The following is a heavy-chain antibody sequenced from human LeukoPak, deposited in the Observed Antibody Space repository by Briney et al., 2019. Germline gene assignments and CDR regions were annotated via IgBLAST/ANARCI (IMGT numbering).Heavy chain of an antibody. J-gene: IGHJ4*02. CDR2: IKHDGSEK. V-gene: IGHV3-7*01. CDR1: TFTFSNYW. CDR3: ARDRGLSGYDLCDY. Sequence: GGSLRLSCAASTFTFSNYWMNWVRQAPGKGLEWVATIKHDGSEKHYVDSVEGRFPISRDNAMNSLYLQMNSLRAEDTAVYYCARDRGLSGYDLCDYWGQGTLVTVSS. D-gene: IGHD5-12*01.